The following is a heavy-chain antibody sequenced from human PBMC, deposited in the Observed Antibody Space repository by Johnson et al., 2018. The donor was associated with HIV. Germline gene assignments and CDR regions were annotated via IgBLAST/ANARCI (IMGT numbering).Heavy chain of an antibody. V-gene: IGHV3-23*04. CDR1: GFTFISYA. D-gene: IGHD4-17*01. CDR2: ISGSGGST. J-gene: IGHJ3*02. Sequence: VQLVESGGGLVQPGGSLRLSCAASGFTFISYAMSWVRQAPGKGLEWVSTISGSGGSTYYADSVKGRFTVSRDNSKNTLYLQMSSLRAEDTALYYCAKDIATTTDAFDIWGQGTMVTVSS. CDR3: AKDIATTTDAFDI.